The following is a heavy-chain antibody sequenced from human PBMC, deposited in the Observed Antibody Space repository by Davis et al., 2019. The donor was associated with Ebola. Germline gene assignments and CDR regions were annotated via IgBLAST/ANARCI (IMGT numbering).Heavy chain of an antibody. V-gene: IGHV3-48*03. CDR1: GFTFSSYE. CDR3: AKDRVISMIVVLDYFDY. D-gene: IGHD3-22*01. Sequence: PGGSLRLSCAASGFTFSSYEMNWVRQAPGKGLEWVSYISSSGSTIYYADSVKGRFTISRDNAKNSLYLQMNSLRAEDTAVYYCAKDRVISMIVVLDYFDYWGQGTLVTVSS. J-gene: IGHJ4*02. CDR2: ISSSGSTI.